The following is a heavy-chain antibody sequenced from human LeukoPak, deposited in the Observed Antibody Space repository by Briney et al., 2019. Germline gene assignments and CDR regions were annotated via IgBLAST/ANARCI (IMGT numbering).Heavy chain of an antibody. CDR3: ARAVAGSWWFDP. J-gene: IGHJ5*02. D-gene: IGHD6-19*01. CDR1: GFTFSSYA. Sequence: GRSLRLSCAASGFTFSSYAMHWVRQAPGKGLEWVAVISYDGSNKYYADSVKGRFTISRDNSKNTLYLQMNSLRAEDTAVYYCARAVAGSWWFDPWGQGTLVTVSS. V-gene: IGHV3-30*04. CDR2: ISYDGSNK.